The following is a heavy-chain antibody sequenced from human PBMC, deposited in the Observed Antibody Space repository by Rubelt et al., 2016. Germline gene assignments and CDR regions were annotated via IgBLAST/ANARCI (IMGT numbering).Heavy chain of an antibody. CDR2: IYYSGST. V-gene: IGHV4-39*01. CDR1: GGSISSTTYY. D-gene: IGHD2-21*01. J-gene: IGHJ4*02. Sequence: QLQLQESGPGLVEPSETLSLTCTVSGGSISSTTYYWGWIRQPPGKGLEWIGTIYYSGSTFYDPSLKSRVTLSVDTSKNQFSLRLGSVTAADTAVYYCARRPYCGGDCYFFDYWGQGSLVTVSS. CDR3: ARRPYCGGDCYFFDY.